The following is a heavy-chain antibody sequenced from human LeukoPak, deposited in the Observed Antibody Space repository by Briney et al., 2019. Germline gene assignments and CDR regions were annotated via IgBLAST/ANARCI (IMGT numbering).Heavy chain of an antibody. CDR1: GGSISSYY. CDR3: ARKVRSGPSYFDY. CDR2: IYYSGST. J-gene: IGHJ4*02. D-gene: IGHD2-15*01. V-gene: IGHV4-59*08. Sequence: PETLSLTCTVSGGSISSYYWSWIRQPPGKGLEWIGYIYYSGSTNYNPSLKSRVTISVDTSKNQFSLKLSSVTAADTAVYYCARKVRSGPSYFDYWGQGTLVTVSS.